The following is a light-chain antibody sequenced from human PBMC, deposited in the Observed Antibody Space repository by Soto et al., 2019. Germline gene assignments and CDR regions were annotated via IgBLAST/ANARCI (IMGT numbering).Light chain of an antibody. CDR1: NSNIGRNT. Sequence: QSVLTQPPSASGTPGQRVTISCSGSNSNIGRNTVNWYQQLPGTAPKLLIYSNNQRPSGVPDRFSGSKSGTSASLAISGRQSEDEADYYCAAWDDRLKGPVFGGGTKLTVL. CDR2: SNN. CDR3: AAWDDRLKGPV. V-gene: IGLV1-44*01. J-gene: IGLJ3*02.